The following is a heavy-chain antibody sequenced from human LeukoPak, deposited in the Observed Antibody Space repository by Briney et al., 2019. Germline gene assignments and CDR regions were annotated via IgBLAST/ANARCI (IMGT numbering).Heavy chain of an antibody. CDR3: ARVVYDILTGYYGNYYYYGMDV. V-gene: IGHV1-18*04. J-gene: IGHJ6*02. Sequence: GASVKVSCKASGYTFTSYGISWVRQAPGQGLEWMGWISAYNGNTNYAQKLQGRVTMTTDTSTSTAYMELRSLRSDDTAVYYCARVVYDILTGYYGNYYYYGMDVWGQGTLVTVSS. CDR2: ISAYNGNT. CDR1: GYTFTSYG. D-gene: IGHD3-9*01.